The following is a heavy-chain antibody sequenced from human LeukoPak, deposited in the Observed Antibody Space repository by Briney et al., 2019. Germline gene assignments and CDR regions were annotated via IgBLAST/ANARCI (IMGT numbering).Heavy chain of an antibody. CDR2: IYPGDSDT. CDR3: ARHGEPYTSSCYTPCYMDV. J-gene: IGHJ6*03. D-gene: IGHD6-13*01. V-gene: IGHV5-51*01. Sequence: ESLKISCKVSGYSFTNYWIAWVRQMPGKGLEWMGIIYPGDSDTRYSPSFQGQVTISADKSISTAYLQWSSLKASDTAMYYCARHGEPYTSSCYTPCYMDVWGKGTTVTVSS. CDR1: GYSFTNYW.